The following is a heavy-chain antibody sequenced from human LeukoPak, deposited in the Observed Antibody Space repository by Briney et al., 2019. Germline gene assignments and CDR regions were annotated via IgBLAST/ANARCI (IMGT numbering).Heavy chain of an antibody. J-gene: IGHJ6*04. V-gene: IGHV4-4*09. Sequence: SETLSLTCTVFGGSISSYYWSWIRQPPGKGLEWIGYIYTSGSTNYNPSLKSRVTISVDTSKNQFSLKLSSVTAADTAVYYCARLVLRYFDWLYDVWGKGTTVTVSS. CDR3: ARLVLRYFDWLYDV. CDR2: IYTSGST. CDR1: GGSISSYY. D-gene: IGHD3-9*01.